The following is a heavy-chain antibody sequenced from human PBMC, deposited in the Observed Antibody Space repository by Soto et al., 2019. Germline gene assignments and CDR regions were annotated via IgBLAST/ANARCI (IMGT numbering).Heavy chain of an antibody. Sequence: QVQLVQSGAEVKKPGSSMKVSCKASGGTFSSYAISWVRQAPGQGLEWMGGIIPIFGTANYAQKFQGRVTITADESTSTAYMELSSLRSEDTAVYYCARSTTYNWNYLPTTTLDYWGQGTLVTVSS. CDR1: GGTFSSYA. V-gene: IGHV1-69*01. J-gene: IGHJ4*02. CDR3: ARSTTYNWNYLPTTTLDY. D-gene: IGHD1-7*01. CDR2: IIPIFGTA.